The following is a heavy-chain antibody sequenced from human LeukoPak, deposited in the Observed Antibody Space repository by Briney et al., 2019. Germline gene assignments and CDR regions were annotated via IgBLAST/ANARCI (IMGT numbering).Heavy chain of an antibody. D-gene: IGHD5-18*01. V-gene: IGHV4-31*03. CDR1: GGSIRSVGYY. Sequence: PSQTLSLTCTVSGGSIRSVGYYWSWIRQHPGKGLGWIGYIYYSGSTYYNPSLKSRVTISVDTSKNQFSLKLSSVTAADTAVYYCAREKDRGNSYGIDYWGQGTLVTVSA. CDR2: IYYSGST. J-gene: IGHJ4*02. CDR3: AREKDRGNSYGIDY.